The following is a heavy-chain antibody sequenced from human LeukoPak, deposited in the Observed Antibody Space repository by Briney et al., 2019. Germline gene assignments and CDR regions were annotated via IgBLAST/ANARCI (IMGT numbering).Heavy chain of an antibody. CDR2: ITAYNGNR. J-gene: IGHJ4*01. CDR1: GYTFTTYA. V-gene: IGHV1-18*01. CDR3: ARDNDKVVDH. Sequence: ASVKVSCKASGYTFTTYAIHWVRQAPGQGLEWMGWITAYNGNRLYAQRFQGRITLTTDTSTSTSYMELRSLEYDDTAIYYCARDNDKVVDHWGQGTLVTVSS. D-gene: IGHD1-1*01.